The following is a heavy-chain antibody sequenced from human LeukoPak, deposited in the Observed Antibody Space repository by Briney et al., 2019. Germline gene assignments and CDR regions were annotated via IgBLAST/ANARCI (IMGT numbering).Heavy chain of an antibody. Sequence: SETLSLTCTVSGGSISSSSYYWGGIRQPPGKGLEWIGSIYYSGSTYYNPSLKSRVTISVDTSKNQFSLKLSSVTAADTAVYYCARYSYGYSFDYWGQGTLVTVSS. V-gene: IGHV4-39*01. CDR3: ARYSYGYSFDY. CDR1: GGSISSSSYY. D-gene: IGHD5-18*01. CDR2: IYYSGST. J-gene: IGHJ4*02.